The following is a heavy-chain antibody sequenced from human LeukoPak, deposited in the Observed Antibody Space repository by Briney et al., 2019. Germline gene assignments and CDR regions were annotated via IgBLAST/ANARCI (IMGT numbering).Heavy chain of an antibody. D-gene: IGHD6-19*01. V-gene: IGHV1-8*01. CDR2: MNPNSGNT. CDR3: AREVYSSGSGFDP. J-gene: IGHJ5*02. Sequence: GASVKVSCKASGYTFTSYDINWVRQATGQGLEWMGWMNPNSGNTGYAQKFQGRVSMTRNTSISTAYMELSSLRSEDTAVYYCAREVYSSGSGFDPWGQGTLVTVSS. CDR1: GYTFTSYD.